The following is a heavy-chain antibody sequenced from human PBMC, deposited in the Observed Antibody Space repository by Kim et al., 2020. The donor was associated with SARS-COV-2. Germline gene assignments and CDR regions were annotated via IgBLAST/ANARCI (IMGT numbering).Heavy chain of an antibody. V-gene: IGHV1-69*01. D-gene: IGHD2-21*01. Sequence: KFQGRVTITADESTSTAYMELSSLRSEDTAVYYCARDGDKLRGYYYGMDVWGQGTTVTVSS. CDR3: ARDGDKLRGYYYGMDV. J-gene: IGHJ6*02.